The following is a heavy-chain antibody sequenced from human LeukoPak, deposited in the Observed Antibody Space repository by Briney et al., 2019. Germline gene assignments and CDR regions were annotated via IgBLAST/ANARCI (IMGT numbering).Heavy chain of an antibody. CDR3: ARLQPNSGEWAFDI. CDR1: GASISTYY. V-gene: IGHV4-59*01. CDR2: LYSRGSP. D-gene: IGHD1-1*01. Sequence: SETLSLTCTVSGASISTYYWSWIRQSPGKGLEWIGYLYSRGSPNYNPSLERRVTISVDTSKNHFSLTLSSVTAADTAVYYCARLQPNSGEWAFDIWGQGTMVTVSS. J-gene: IGHJ3*02.